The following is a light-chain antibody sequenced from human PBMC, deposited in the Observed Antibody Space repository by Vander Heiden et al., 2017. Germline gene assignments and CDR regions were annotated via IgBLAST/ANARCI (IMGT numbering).Light chain of an antibody. Sequence: AIRMTQSPSSFSASTGDRVTITCRASQGISSYLAWYQQKPGNAPKLLIYAASTLQSGVPSRFSGSGSGTDFTLTISCLQSEDFATYYCQQYYSYPLTFGPGTKVDIK. V-gene: IGKV1-8*01. J-gene: IGKJ3*01. CDR2: AAS. CDR1: QGISSY. CDR3: QQYYSYPLT.